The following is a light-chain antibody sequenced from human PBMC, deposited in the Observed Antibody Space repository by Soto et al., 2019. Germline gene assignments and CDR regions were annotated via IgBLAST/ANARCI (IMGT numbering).Light chain of an antibody. CDR3: QQYNSYWT. Sequence: DIQMTQSPSSLSASVGDRVTITCRASQSISSYLSWYQQKPGNAPKLLIYAASSLQSGVPSRFSGSGSGTEFTRTISSLQPDDFATYYCQQYNSYWTFGQGTKVDIK. CDR2: AAS. V-gene: IGKV1-39*01. CDR1: QSISSY. J-gene: IGKJ1*01.